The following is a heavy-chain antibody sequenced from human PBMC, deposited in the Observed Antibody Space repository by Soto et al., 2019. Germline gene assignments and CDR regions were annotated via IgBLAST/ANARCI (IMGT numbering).Heavy chain of an antibody. J-gene: IGHJ3*02. CDR1: GGTFSSYT. CDR3: ARENAAPGHAFYI. CDR2: IIPILGIA. V-gene: IGHV1-69*04. Sequence: PSVKVSCKASGGTFSSYTISWVRQAPGQGLEWMGRIIPILGIANYAQKFQGRVTITADKSTSTAYMELSSLRSEDTAVYYCARENAAPGHAFYIWGKGKMVTVSS. D-gene: IGHD2-2*01.